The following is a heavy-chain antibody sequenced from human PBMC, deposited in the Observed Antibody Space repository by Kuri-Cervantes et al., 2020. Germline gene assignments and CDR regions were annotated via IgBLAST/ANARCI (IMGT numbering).Heavy chain of an antibody. D-gene: IGHD4-17*01. CDR3: AREYMGKGDYWYFRH. V-gene: IGHV3-7*05. CDR1: GFTISNSY. J-gene: IGHJ1*01. Sequence: GESLKISCAASGFTISNSYIAWVRQSPARGLEWVSDMSQDGTKKSYLDSVKGRFTTSRDNAKNSVYLEMNSLRVDDTAVYYCAREYMGKGDYWYFRHWGQGTLVTVSS. CDR2: MSQDGTKK.